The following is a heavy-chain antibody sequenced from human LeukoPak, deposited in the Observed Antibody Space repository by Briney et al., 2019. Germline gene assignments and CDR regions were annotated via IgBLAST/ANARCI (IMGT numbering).Heavy chain of an antibody. CDR3: ARGAEYDGSGSYYDGNWFDP. J-gene: IGHJ5*02. D-gene: IGHD3-10*01. Sequence: GGSLRLSCAASGFSFSDYNMNWVRQAPGKALEWVSSITTSSTYIYYGDSVKGRFTISRDNAKNSLFLQMNSLRAEDTAVYYCARGAEYDGSGSYYDGNWFDPWGQGTLVTVSS. CDR2: ITTSSTYI. V-gene: IGHV3-21*01. CDR1: GFSFSDYN.